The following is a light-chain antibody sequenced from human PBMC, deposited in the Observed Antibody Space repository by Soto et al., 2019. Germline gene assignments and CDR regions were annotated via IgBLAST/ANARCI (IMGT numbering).Light chain of an antibody. CDR3: QQRVNWLT. J-gene: IGKJ4*01. V-gene: IGKV3-11*01. CDR2: DAS. Sequence: EIVLTQSPAILSLSPGERATLSCRASQSVGTYLDWYQQKLGQAPRLLIYDASNKATGIPARFSGSGSGTDFTLTSSSLEPEDFAVYYCQQRVNWLTFGGGTKVEL. CDR1: QSVGTY.